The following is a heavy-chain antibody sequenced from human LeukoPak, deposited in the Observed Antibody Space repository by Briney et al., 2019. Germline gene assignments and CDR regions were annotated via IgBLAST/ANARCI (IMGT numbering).Heavy chain of an antibody. V-gene: IGHV3-21*06. D-gene: IGHD2-2*01. CDR1: GFTFSSYS. CDR2: ISSSSSYI. CDR3: ARAQFGYCSSTSCYMGYYYYYGMDV. J-gene: IGHJ6*02. Sequence: GGSLSLSCAASGFTFSSYSMNWVRQAPGKGLEWVSSISSSSSYIYYADSVKGRFTISRDNAKNSLYLQMNSLRAEDTAVYYCARAQFGYCSSTSCYMGYYYYYGMDVWGQGTTVTVSS.